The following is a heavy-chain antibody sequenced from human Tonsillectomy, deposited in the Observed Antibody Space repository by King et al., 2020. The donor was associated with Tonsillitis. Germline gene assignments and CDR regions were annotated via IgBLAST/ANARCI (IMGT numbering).Heavy chain of an antibody. J-gene: IGHJ4*02. D-gene: IGHD6-13*01. V-gene: IGHV4-34*01. CDR2: INHSGST. CDR3: ARGPRVKWQPLVRRYFDY. CDR1: GGSFSGYY. Sequence: VQLQQWGAGLLKPSETLSLTCAVYGGSFSGYYWSWIRQPPGKGLEWIGEINHSGSTNYNPSLKSRVTISVDTSKNQFSLKLSSVTAADTAVYYCARGPRVKWQPLVRRYFDYWGQGTLVTVSS.